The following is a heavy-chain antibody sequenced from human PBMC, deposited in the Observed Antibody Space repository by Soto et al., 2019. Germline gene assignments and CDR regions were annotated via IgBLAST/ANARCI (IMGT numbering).Heavy chain of an antibody. Sequence: QVQLVQSGAEVKKPGSSVRLSYKASGDTFTFYSINWVRQAPGLGLEWMGRINPILSMSNYAQRFQGRVTMTADKSTSTAYMELSSLRSEDTAMYYCASSYGSGYRAFDYWGQGALVTVSS. D-gene: IGHD3-10*01. J-gene: IGHJ4*02. CDR3: ASSYGSGYRAFDY. V-gene: IGHV1-69*02. CDR2: INPILSMS. CDR1: GDTFTFYS.